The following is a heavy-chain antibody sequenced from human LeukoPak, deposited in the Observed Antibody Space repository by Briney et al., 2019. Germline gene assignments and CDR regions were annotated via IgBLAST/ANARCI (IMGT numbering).Heavy chain of an antibody. CDR2: ILTSGST. CDR1: GGSISSYH. CDR3: ASGAGWLIDY. V-gene: IGHV4-4*09. D-gene: IGHD6-19*01. Sequence: SETLSLTCTVSGGSISSYHWSWVRQPPGKGLEWIGYILTSGSTNYNPSLKSRLTISVDTSKKQFSLKLTFVTAADTAMYYCASGAGWLIDYWGQGTLVSVSS. J-gene: IGHJ4*02.